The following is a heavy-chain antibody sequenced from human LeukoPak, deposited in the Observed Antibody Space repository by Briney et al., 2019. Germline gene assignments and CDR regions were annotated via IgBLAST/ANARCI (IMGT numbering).Heavy chain of an antibody. J-gene: IGHJ3*01. V-gene: IGHV3-74*01. Sequence: GGSLRLSCAASGLTFHNTWMHWIRQAPGKGLVWVSRIISDGITTTYADSVKGRFTISRDNAKNTLYLQMNSLRADDTAVYYCAADGEYAFLAWGQGTMVTVSS. CDR3: AADGEYAFLA. CDR1: GLTFHNTW. CDR2: IISDGITT. D-gene: IGHD2/OR15-2a*01.